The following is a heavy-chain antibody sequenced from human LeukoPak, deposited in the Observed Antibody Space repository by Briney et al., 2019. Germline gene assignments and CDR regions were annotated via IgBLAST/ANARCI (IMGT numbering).Heavy chain of an antibody. CDR2: VDPEDGET. CDR1: GYTFTDYY. CDR3: ATDPREGYYDSSGPGVH. D-gene: IGHD3-22*01. Sequence: ASVKVSCKVSGYTFTDYYMHWVQQAPGKGLEWMGLVDPEDGETIYAEKFQGRVTITADTSTDTAYMELSSLRSEDTAVYYCATDPREGYYDSSGPGVHWGQRTLVTVSS. V-gene: IGHV1-69-2*01. J-gene: IGHJ4*02.